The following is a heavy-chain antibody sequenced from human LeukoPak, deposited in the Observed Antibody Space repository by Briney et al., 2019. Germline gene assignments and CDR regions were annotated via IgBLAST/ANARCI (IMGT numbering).Heavy chain of an antibody. CDR1: GGSISSGSYY. V-gene: IGHV4-61*02. CDR3: ARDNGDYFYYFDY. D-gene: IGHD4-17*01. Sequence: PSETLSLTCTVSGGSISSGSYYWSWIRQPPGKGLGWIGRLYTSGGTYYNPSLKSRVTISVDTSRNQLTLKLSSVTAADTAVYYCARDNGDYFYYFDYWGQGTLVTVSS. J-gene: IGHJ4*02. CDR2: LYTSGGT.